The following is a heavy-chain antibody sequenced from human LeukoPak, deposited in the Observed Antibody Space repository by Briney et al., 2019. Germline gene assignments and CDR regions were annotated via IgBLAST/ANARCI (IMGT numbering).Heavy chain of an antibody. J-gene: IGHJ4*02. CDR3: AKDENSGSYNY. V-gene: IGHV3-30*18. CDR1: GFTFSSYG. D-gene: IGHD1-26*01. CDR2: ISYDGSNK. Sequence: GGSPRLSCAASGFTFSSYGMHWVRQAPGKGLEWVAVISYDGSNKYYADSVKGRFTISRDNSKNTLYLQMNSLRAEDTAVYYCAKDENSGSYNYWGQGTLVTVSS.